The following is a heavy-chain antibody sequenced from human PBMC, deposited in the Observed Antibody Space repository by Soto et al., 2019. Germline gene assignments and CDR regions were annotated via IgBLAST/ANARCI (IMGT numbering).Heavy chain of an antibody. D-gene: IGHD4-17*01. CDR1: GFTFGSYS. CDR2: ISSGSSHI. Sequence: GGSLRLSCAASGFTFGSYSMNWVRQAPGKGLEWVSSISSGSSHIYYADSVKGRFTISRDNAKNSLYLQMNSLRAEDTAVYYCANSRAYGDYHIYLCAQRTTVTVS. V-gene: IGHV3-21*01. J-gene: IGHJ6*02. CDR3: ANSRAYGDYHIYL.